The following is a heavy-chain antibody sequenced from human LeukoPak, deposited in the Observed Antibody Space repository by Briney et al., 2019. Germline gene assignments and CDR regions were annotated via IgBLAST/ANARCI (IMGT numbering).Heavy chain of an antibody. CDR2: SSAYNGNT. CDR3: ARGHGVVVPAATFQH. V-gene: IGHV1-18*01. D-gene: IGHD2-2*01. Sequence: ASVKVSCKASGYTFTSYGISWVRQAPGQGLEWMGWSSAYNGNTNYAQKLQGRVTMTTDTSTSTAYMELRSLRSDDTAVYYCARGHGVVVPAATFQHWGQGTLVTVSS. J-gene: IGHJ1*01. CDR1: GYTFTSYG.